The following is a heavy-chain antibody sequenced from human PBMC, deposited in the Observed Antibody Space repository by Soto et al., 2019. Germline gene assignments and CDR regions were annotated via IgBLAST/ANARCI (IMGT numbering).Heavy chain of an antibody. CDR2: INAGNGNT. CDR3: ARDPYDSSGYYQNPFDY. Sequence: ASVKVSCKASGYTFTSYGISWVRQAPGQVLEWMGWINAGNGNTKYSQKFQGRVTITRDTSASTAYMELSSLRSEDTAVYYCARDPYDSSGYYQNPFDYWGQGTLVTVSS. CDR1: GYTFTSYG. V-gene: IGHV1-3*01. J-gene: IGHJ4*02. D-gene: IGHD3-22*01.